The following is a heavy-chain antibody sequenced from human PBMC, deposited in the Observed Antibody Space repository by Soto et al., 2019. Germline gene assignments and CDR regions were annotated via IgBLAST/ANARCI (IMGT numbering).Heavy chain of an antibody. J-gene: IGHJ4*02. CDR1: GGSISSYY. V-gene: IGHV4-59*08. CDR2: IYYSGST. CDR3: ARRWGWYFDY. D-gene: IGHD3-16*01. Sequence: QVQLQESGPGLVKPSETLSLTCTVSGGSISSYYWSWIRQPPGKGLEWIGYIYYSGSTNYNPSLKSRVTISVDTSKNQFSLKLGSGTAADTAVYYCARRWGWYFDYWGQGTLVTVSS.